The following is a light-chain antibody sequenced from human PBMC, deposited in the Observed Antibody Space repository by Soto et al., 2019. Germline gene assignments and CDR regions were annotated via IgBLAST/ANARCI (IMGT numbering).Light chain of an antibody. Sequence: QSALTQPPSASGSPGQSVTISCTGTSSDVGGYNYVSWYQQHPGKAPKLTIYEVSKRPSGVPDRFSGSKSGNTASLTVSGLQAEDEADYYCSSYAGSNKLVVFGGGTKVTVL. J-gene: IGLJ2*01. CDR1: SSDVGGYNY. CDR3: SSYAGSNKLVV. CDR2: EVS. V-gene: IGLV2-8*01.